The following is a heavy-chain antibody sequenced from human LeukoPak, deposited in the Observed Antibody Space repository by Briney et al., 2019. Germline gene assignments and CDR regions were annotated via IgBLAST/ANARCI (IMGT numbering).Heavy chain of an antibody. D-gene: IGHD6-13*01. Sequence: ASVKVSCKASGYTFTSYDINWVRQAPGQGLEWLGWISAYDGNTNYAQNVQGRVTMTTDTSTSTAYMELRSLRYDDTAVYYCARDKVIATAGTPNWFDPWGQGTLVTVSS. CDR3: ARDKVIATAGTPNWFDP. J-gene: IGHJ5*02. V-gene: IGHV1-18*01. CDR2: ISAYDGNT. CDR1: GYTFTSYD.